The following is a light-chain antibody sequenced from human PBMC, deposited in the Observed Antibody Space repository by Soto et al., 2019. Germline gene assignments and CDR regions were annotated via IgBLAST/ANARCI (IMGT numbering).Light chain of an antibody. Sequence: QSVLTQPPSVSGAPGQRVTISCTGSSSNIGAGYDVHWYQQLPGTAPKLLIYDNSNRPSGVPDRFSGSKSDTSASLAITGLQAEDEADYDCQSYDNSVNSSYVFGTGTKLTVL. J-gene: IGLJ1*01. CDR2: DNS. CDR3: QSYDNSVNSSYV. CDR1: SSNIGAGYD. V-gene: IGLV1-40*01.